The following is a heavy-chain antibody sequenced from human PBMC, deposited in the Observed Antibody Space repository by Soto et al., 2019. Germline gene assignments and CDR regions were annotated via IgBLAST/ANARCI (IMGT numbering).Heavy chain of an antibody. D-gene: IGHD2-8*01. Sequence: QVRLQESGPGLVRPSQTLSLTCTVSGDSLSSGGYYCSWIRQLPGKGLEWIGFIYYSGSTFYNPSLRSRVTMSADASKNHISLKLSSMTAADTAVYYCAKTKTPHVRNGMDVWGQGTTVTVSS. J-gene: IGHJ6*02. V-gene: IGHV4-31*04. CDR1: GDSLSSGGYY. CDR2: IYYSGST. CDR3: AKTKTPHVRNGMDV.